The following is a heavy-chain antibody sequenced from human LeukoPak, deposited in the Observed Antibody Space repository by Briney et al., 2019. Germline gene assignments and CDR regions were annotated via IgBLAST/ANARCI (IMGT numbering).Heavy chain of an antibody. CDR1: GGSISSNYY. Sequence: SETLSLTCTVSGGSISSNYYWGWIRQPPGKGLEWIVSFFYSGSTYYNPSLKSRVTISVDTSKNQFSLRLTSVTAADTAVYYCARTRDYYYYGMDVWGQGTTVTVSS. CDR3: ARTRDYYYYGMDV. J-gene: IGHJ6*02. CDR2: FFYSGST. D-gene: IGHD5-24*01. V-gene: IGHV4-39*01.